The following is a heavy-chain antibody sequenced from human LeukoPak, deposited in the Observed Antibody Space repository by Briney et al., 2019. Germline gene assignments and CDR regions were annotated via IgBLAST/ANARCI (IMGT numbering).Heavy chain of an antibody. CDR3: ARPLYDSSGYSAFDI. CDR1: GYTFTGYY. D-gene: IGHD3-22*01. Sequence: ASVKVSCKASGYTFTGYYMHWVRQAPGQGLEWMGWINPNSGGTNYAQKCQGRVTMTRDTSISTAYMELSRLRSDDTAVYYCARPLYDSSGYSAFDIWGQGTMVTVSS. CDR2: INPNSGGT. V-gene: IGHV1-2*02. J-gene: IGHJ3*02.